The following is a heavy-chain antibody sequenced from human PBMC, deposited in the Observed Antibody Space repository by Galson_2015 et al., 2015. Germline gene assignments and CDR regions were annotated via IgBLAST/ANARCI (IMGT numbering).Heavy chain of an antibody. D-gene: IGHD4-17*01. V-gene: IGHV3-33*01. J-gene: IGHJ4*02. CDR1: GFTFSSYG. CDR3: ARDGSYGDYLFDY. Sequence: SLRLSCAASGFTFSSYGMHWVRQAPGKGLEWVAVIWYDGSNKYYADSVKGRFTISRDNSKNTLYLQMNSLRAEDTAVYYCARDGSYGDYLFDYWGQGTLVTVSS. CDR2: IWYDGSNK.